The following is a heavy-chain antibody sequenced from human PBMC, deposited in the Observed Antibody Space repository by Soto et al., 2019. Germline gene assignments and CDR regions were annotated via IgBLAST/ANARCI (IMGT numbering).Heavy chain of an antibody. Sequence: PGGSLILSCAASGFTFSSYAMHWIRQPPGKGLEWIGEINHSGSTNYNPSLKSRVTISVDTSKNQFSLKLSSVTAADTAVYYCARGQSNRRGYSYGYRVTVFDYWGQGTLVTVSS. CDR2: INHSGST. CDR3: ARGQSNRRGYSYGYRVTVFDY. D-gene: IGHD5-18*01. J-gene: IGHJ4*02. CDR1: GFTFSSYA. V-gene: IGHV4-34*01.